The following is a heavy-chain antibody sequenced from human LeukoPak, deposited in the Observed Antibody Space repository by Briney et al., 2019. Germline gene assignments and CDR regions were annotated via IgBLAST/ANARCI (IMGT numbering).Heavy chain of an antibody. Sequence: GGSLRLSCAASEFSVGSNYMTWVRQAPGKGLEWVSLIYSGGSTYYADSVKGRFTISRDNSKNTLYLQMNSLRAEDTAVYYCAKDMGGSYFRAFDIWGQGTMVTVSS. D-gene: IGHD1-26*01. CDR2: IYSGGST. CDR3: AKDMGGSYFRAFDI. J-gene: IGHJ3*02. V-gene: IGHV3-66*01. CDR1: EFSVGSNY.